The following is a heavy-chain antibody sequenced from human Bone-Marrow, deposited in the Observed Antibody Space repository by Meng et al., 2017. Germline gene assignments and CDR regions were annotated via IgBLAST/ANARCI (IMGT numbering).Heavy chain of an antibody. CDR1: GFTFSRQY. CDR2: INTDGSST. D-gene: IGHD3-16*01. Sequence: EEQLVRSGVGSATLGGSWRRSCAAYGFTFSRQYMRWVRETTGKVLVWVSSINTDGSSTNNADSVEGRFTVSRDNSKNTLYLQMNSLRAEDTAMYYCARDMMDLGQGTLVTVSS. J-gene: IGHJ4*02. CDR3: ARDMMD. V-gene: IGHV3-74*01.